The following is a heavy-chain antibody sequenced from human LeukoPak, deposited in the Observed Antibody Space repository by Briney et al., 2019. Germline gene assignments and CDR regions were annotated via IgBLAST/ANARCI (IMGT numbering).Heavy chain of an antibody. Sequence: SETLSLTCTVSGGSISSYYWSWIRQPPGKGLEWIGYIYYSGSTNYNPSLKSRVTISVDTSKNQFSLKLSSVTAADTAVYYCARGSGYYDFWSGSTGASFDYWGQGTLVTVSS. V-gene: IGHV4-59*08. D-gene: IGHD3-3*01. CDR1: GGSISSYY. J-gene: IGHJ4*02. CDR2: IYYSGST. CDR3: ARGSGYYDFWSGSTGASFDY.